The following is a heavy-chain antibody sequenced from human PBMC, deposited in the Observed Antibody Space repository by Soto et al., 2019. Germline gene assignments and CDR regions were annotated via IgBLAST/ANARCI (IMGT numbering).Heavy chain of an antibody. V-gene: IGHV3-23*01. CDR2: ISGNGIST. D-gene: IGHD3-10*01. CDR3: ASDAIAMDRGTNNWFDP. Sequence: EVQLLESGGGLVQPGGSLRLSCAASGFTFSNHAMSWVRQAPGKGLEWVSAISGNGISTYYADSVRGRFTISRDNSKTTLDLQMNRLRADDTAVYYFASDAIAMDRGTNNWFDPWGQGTLVTVST. CDR1: GFTFSNHA. J-gene: IGHJ5*02.